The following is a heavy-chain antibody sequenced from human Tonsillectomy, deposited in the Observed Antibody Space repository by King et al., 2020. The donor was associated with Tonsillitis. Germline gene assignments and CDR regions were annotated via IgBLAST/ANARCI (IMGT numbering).Heavy chain of an antibody. CDR3: SRVHCANGICYLFDY. J-gene: IGHJ4*02. CDR2: INLSGGST. CDR1: GYTFTRFY. Sequence: QLVQSGAEVKNPGASVKVSCKSSGYTFTRFYIHWLRQAPGQGLEWMGMINLSGGSTTYAQRFQDRFTMTRDTSTSTVSMELSSLTSEDTAVYFCSRVHCANGICYLFDYWGQGTLVTVSS. D-gene: IGHD2-8*01. V-gene: IGHV1-46*03.